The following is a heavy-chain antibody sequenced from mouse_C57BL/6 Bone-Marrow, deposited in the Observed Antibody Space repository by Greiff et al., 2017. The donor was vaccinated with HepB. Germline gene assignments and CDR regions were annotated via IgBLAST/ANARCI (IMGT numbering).Heavy chain of an antibody. V-gene: IGHV1-52*01. CDR3: AGGYYGSSYVFAY. CDR1: GYTFTSYW. Sequence: QVQLKQPGAELVRPGSSVKLSCKASGYTFTSYWMHWVKQRPIQGLEWIGNIDPSDSETHYNQKFKDKATLTVDKSSSTAYMQLSSLTSEDSAVYYCAGGYYGSSYVFAYWGQWTLVTVSA. D-gene: IGHD1-1*01. J-gene: IGHJ3*01. CDR2: IDPSDSET.